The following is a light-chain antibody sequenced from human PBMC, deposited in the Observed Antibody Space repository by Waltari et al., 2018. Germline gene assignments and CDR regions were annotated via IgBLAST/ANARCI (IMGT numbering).Light chain of an antibody. Sequence: LVLTQSPVTLSLSPGERATLSCRASQSIGRFLDWYQQKPGQAPRLLIYDTSNRATGIPTRFSGSGSGTDFTLTISSLEPEDFAVYYCQLRDNWPPYTFGQGTKLEIK. J-gene: IGKJ2*01. CDR1: QSIGRF. CDR2: DTS. CDR3: QLRDNWPPYT. V-gene: IGKV3-11*01.